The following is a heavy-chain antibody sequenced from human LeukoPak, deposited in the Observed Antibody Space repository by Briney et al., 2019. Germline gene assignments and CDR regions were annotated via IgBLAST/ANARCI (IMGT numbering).Heavy chain of an antibody. Sequence: SVKVSCKASGGTFSSYAISWVRQPPGQGLEWMGGIIPIFGTANYAQKFQGRVTITADESTSTAYTELSSLRSEDTAVYYCARRGYSYGDWTLFDPWGQGTLVTVSS. D-gene: IGHD5-18*01. V-gene: IGHV1-69*13. CDR3: ARRGYSYGDWTLFDP. CDR1: GGTFSSYA. CDR2: IIPIFGTA. J-gene: IGHJ5*02.